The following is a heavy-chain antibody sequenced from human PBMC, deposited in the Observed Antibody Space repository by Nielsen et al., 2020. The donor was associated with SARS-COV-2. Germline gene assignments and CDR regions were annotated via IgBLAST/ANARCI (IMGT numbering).Heavy chain of an antibody. D-gene: IGHD3/OR15-3a*01. V-gene: IGHV3-23*01. CDR2: ISGSGSDT. Sequence: GGSLRLSCAASGFTFGDSIIHWVRQAPGKGLEWVSFISGSGSDTYYADSVKGRFTISRDNSKITSYLQMRSLGAEDTAVYYCAKEKRGLFLGLYDLWGQGTTVTVFS. CDR1: GFTFGDSI. J-gene: IGHJ6*02. CDR3: AKEKRGLFLGLYDL.